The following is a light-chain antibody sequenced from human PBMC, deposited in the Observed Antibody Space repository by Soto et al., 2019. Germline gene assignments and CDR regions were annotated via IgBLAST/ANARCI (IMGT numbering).Light chain of an antibody. J-gene: IGLJ1*01. Sequence: QSVLTQPASVSGSPGQSITISCSGTSSDIGAYNSVSRYQQHPGKAPKLMVYDVSSRPSGVSNRFSGSKSGNTASLTISGLQAEDEADYYCSSYTSSNTLYVFGTGTKVTVL. V-gene: IGLV2-14*01. CDR3: SSYTSSNTLYV. CDR2: DVS. CDR1: SSDIGAYNS.